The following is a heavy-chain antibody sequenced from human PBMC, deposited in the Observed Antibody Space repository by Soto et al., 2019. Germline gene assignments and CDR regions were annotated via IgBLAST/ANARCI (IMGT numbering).Heavy chain of an antibody. CDR1: GFSFSSYS. J-gene: IGHJ4*02. V-gene: IGHV3-30-3*01. CDR3: ARDRRFGNGYSLGFDY. CDR2: VSFDGNNK. D-gene: IGHD5-18*01. Sequence: QVQLVESGGGVVQPGRSLRLSCVGTGFSFSSYSMQWVRQAPGKGLEWVAVVSFDGNNKYYANSVKDRFTVSRDNSKNTMYVQMNSLKPEDTAVYYCARDRRFGNGYSLGFDYWGQGTLVTVSS.